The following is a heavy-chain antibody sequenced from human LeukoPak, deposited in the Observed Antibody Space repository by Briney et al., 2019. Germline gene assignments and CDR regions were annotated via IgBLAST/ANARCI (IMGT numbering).Heavy chain of an antibody. V-gene: IGHV1-2*02. Sequence: GASVKVSCKASGYTFTGYYMHWVRQAPGQGLEWMGWINPNSGGTNYAQKFQGRVTMTRDTSISTAYMELSRLRSDDTAVYYCASAVSGESSSWYNYWGQGTLVTVSS. J-gene: IGHJ4*02. CDR2: INPNSGGT. CDR1: GYTFTGYY. CDR3: ASAVSGESSSWYNY. D-gene: IGHD6-13*01.